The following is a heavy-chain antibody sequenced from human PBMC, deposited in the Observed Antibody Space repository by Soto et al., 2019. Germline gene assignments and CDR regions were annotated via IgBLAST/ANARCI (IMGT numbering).Heavy chain of an antibody. D-gene: IGHD6-13*01. Sequence: QVQLVESGGGVVQPGRSLRLSCAGSGFSFSNYAMHWVRQAPGKRLEWVALILYDETNQYYADSVKGRFTISRDNSKNTLYLQMNSLRPEDTAVYYCPKRRVSASGTLGALDFWGQGTMVTVSS. CDR3: PKRRVSASGTLGALDF. CDR1: GFSFSNYA. CDR2: ILYDETNQ. J-gene: IGHJ3*01. V-gene: IGHV3-30*18.